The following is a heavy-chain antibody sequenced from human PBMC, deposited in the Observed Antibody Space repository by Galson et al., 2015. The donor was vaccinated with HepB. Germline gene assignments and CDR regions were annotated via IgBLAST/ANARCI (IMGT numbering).Heavy chain of an antibody. Sequence: QSGAEVKKPGESLKISCKGSGYSFTSYWIGWVRQMPGKGLEWMGIIYPGDSDTRYSPSFQGQVTISADKSISTAYLQWSSLKASDTAMYYCATGILTGYSLPYYFDYWGQGTLVTVSS. CDR2: IYPGDSDT. CDR1: GYSFTSYW. V-gene: IGHV5-51*01. D-gene: IGHD3-9*01. J-gene: IGHJ4*02. CDR3: ATGILTGYSLPYYFDY.